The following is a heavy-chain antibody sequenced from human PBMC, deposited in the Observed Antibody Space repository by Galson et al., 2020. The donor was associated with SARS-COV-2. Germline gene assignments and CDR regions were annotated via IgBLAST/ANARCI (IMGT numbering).Heavy chain of an antibody. CDR3: ARIDVDMEATIDAFDI. J-gene: IGHJ3*02. CDR1: GFTFSTYI. D-gene: IGHD5-12*01. Sequence: GGSLRLSCAASGFTFSTYIMNWVRQAPGKGLEWVSYISRRNSPIYYADSVKGRFTISRDNVKNSLYLQMNSLRAEDTAVYYCARIDVDMEATIDAFDIWGQGTMVTVSS. V-gene: IGHV3-48*01. CDR2: ISRRNSPI.